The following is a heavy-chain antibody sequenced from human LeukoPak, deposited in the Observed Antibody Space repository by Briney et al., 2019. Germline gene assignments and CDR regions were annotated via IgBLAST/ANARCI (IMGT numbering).Heavy chain of an antibody. V-gene: IGHV3-30*04. CDR2: ISYDGSNK. J-gene: IGHJ5*02. CDR3: ARELWFGELLYWFDP. CDR1: GFTFSSYA. D-gene: IGHD3-10*01. Sequence: PGRSLRLSCAASGFTFSSYAMHWVRQAPGKGLEWVAVISYDGSNKYYADSVKGRFTISRDNSKNTLYLQMNSLRAEDTAGYYCARELWFGELLYWFDPWGQGTLVTVSS.